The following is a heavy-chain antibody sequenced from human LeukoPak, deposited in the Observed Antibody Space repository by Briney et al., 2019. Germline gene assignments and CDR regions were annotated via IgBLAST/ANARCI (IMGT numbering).Heavy chain of an antibody. CDR2: IYYSGST. V-gene: IGHV4-59*01. D-gene: IGHD3-3*01. CDR3: ARVGILRFPSNWFDP. J-gene: IGHJ5*02. CDR1: GASISSYY. Sequence: PSETLSLTCTVSGASISSYYWSWFRQPPGKGLEWIGYIYYSGSTRYNPSLKSRVTISVDTSKYQFSLKLSSVTAADTAVYYCARVGILRFPSNWFDPWGQGTLVTVSS.